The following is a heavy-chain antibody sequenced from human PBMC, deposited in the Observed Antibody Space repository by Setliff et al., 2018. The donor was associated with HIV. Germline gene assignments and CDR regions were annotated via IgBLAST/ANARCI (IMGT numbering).Heavy chain of an antibody. D-gene: IGHD4-17*01. Sequence: ASVKVSCKASGYTFTDYYMHWVRQAPGQGLEWMGWINPNSGGTNYAQKFQGRVTMTRDRSISTAYMELSRLRSDDKAVYYCARDQGVWDYGGKILLREYFNHWGQGTLVTVSS. V-gene: IGHV1-2*02. CDR3: ARDQGVWDYGGKILLREYFNH. CDR2: INPNSGGT. CDR1: GYTFTDYY. J-gene: IGHJ1*01.